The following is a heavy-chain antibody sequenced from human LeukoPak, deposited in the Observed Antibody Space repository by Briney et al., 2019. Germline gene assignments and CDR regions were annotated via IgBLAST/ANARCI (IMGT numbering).Heavy chain of an antibody. CDR3: ARLRQQLLRGFDP. CDR1: GGSSSGYY. J-gene: IGHJ5*02. Sequence: SETLSLTCAVYGGSSSGYYWTWIRQPPGKGLEWIGELNHSGSTNYNPSLKSRVTISVDTSRNQFSLKLSSVTAADTAVYYCARLRQQLLRGFDPWGQGTLVTVSS. D-gene: IGHD1-26*01. CDR2: LNHSGST. V-gene: IGHV4-34*01.